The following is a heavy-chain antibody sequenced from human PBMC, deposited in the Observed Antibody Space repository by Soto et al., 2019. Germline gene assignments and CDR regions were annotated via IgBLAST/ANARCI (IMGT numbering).Heavy chain of an antibody. CDR1: GDTFAFHS. V-gene: IGHV1-69*02. D-gene: IGHD3-10*01. CDR2: INPILSMS. Sequence: QVQLVQSGAEVKRPGSSVKVSCKASGDTFAFHSINWVRQAPGLGLAWMGRINPILSMSNYAQRFQGRVTMTADKSTSTAYMVLSSRRSEDTAIYYCATSYGSGYRAFDYWGQGALVTVSS. J-gene: IGHJ4*02. CDR3: ATSYGSGYRAFDY.